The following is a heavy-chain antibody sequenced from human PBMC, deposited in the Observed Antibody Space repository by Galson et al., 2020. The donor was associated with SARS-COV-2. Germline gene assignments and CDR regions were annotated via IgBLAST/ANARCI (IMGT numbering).Heavy chain of an antibody. J-gene: IGHJ4*02. Sequence: TGGSLRLSCAASGFTFSSYEVNWVRQAPGKGLEWISYISGDGTTIYYADSVKGRFTISRDNAKNSLYLQMNSLRVDDTAVYYCARVGVAGGYWGQGTLVTVSS. D-gene: IGHD3-16*01. V-gene: IGHV3-48*03. CDR2: ISGDGTTI. CDR1: GFTFSSYE. CDR3: ARVGVAGGY.